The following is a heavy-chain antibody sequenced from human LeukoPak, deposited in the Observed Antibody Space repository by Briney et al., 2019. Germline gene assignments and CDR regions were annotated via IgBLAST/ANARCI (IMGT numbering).Heavy chain of an antibody. CDR2: ISWNSGSI. V-gene: IGHV3-9*01. J-gene: IGHJ3*02. CDR3: AKGLFLRLGELSLYHDAFDI. Sequence: GRSLRLSCAASGFTFDDYAMHWVRQAPGKGLEWVSGISWNSGSIGYADSVKGRFTISRDNAKNSLYLQMNSLRADDTALYYCAKGLFLRLGELSLYHDAFDIWGQGTMVTVSS. D-gene: IGHD3-16*02. CDR1: GFTFDDYA.